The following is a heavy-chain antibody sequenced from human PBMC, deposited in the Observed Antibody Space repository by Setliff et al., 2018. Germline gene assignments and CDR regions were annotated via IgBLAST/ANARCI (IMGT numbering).Heavy chain of an antibody. CDR2: ISYSGIT. Sequence: PSETLSLTCNVSGASVSSHYWDWIRQPPGKGLEWIGFISYSGITTYNVSLKRRVSISVDTSKNQLSLTLSSVTAADTAVYYCARGGVAAVWDLTDWGQGTLVTVSS. CDR3: ARGGVAAVWDLTD. D-gene: IGHD3-9*01. V-gene: IGHV4-59*02. CDR1: GASVSSHY. J-gene: IGHJ4*02.